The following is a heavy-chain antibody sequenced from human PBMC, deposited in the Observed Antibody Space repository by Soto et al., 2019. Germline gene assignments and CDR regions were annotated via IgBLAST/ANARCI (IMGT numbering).Heavy chain of an antibody. Sequence: ASVKVSCKASGYTFSSYAIHCVRQAPGQRLEWMGWINAGYGNTKSSQKFQDRVTISRDTSASTAYMELTSLRSEDTAVYYCARDTGDGTFDFWGQGTLVTVSS. CDR2: INAGYGNT. CDR1: GYTFSSYA. CDR3: ARDTGDGTFDF. J-gene: IGHJ4*02. D-gene: IGHD7-27*01. V-gene: IGHV1-3*01.